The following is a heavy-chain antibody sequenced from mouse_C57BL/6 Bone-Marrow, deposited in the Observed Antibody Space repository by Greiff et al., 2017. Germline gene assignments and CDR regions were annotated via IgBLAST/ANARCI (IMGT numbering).Heavy chain of an antibody. Sequence: VQLQQPGAELVKPGASVKMSCKASGYTFTSYWITWVKQRPGQGLEWIGDIYPGSGSTNYNEKFKSKATLTVDTSSSTAYMQLSSLTSEDSAVYYCARYGEEYSNYYFDYWGQGTTLTVSS. J-gene: IGHJ2*01. CDR2: IYPGSGST. CDR1: GYTFTSYW. CDR3: ARYGEEYSNYYFDY. D-gene: IGHD2-5*01. V-gene: IGHV1-55*01.